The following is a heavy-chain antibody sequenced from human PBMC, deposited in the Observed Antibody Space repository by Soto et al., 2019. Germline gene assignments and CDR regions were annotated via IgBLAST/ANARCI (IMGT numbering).Heavy chain of an antibody. Sequence: ASVKVSCKASGYTFTSYYMHWVRQAPGQGLEWMGIIDPSGGSTSYAQKFQGRVTMTRDTSTSTVYMELSSLRSEDTAVYYCASLFYYDSSGYSMPLDYWGQGTLVTVSS. V-gene: IGHV1-46*01. CDR3: ASLFYYDSSGYSMPLDY. J-gene: IGHJ4*02. D-gene: IGHD3-22*01. CDR2: IDPSGGST. CDR1: GYTFTSYY.